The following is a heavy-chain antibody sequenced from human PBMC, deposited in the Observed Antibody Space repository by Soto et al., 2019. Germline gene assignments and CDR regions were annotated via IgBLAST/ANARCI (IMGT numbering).Heavy chain of an antibody. J-gene: IGHJ6*02. CDR1: GGSVSSGSYY. V-gene: IGHV4-61*01. CDR2: INHSGST. CDR3: ARGHSSSWFRYEAYYYYGMDV. D-gene: IGHD6-13*01. Sequence: SETLSLTCNVSGGSVSSGSYYWSWIRRPPGKGLEWIGYINHSGSTNYNPSLKSRVTISVDTSKNQFSLKLSSVTAADTAVYYCARGHSSSWFRYEAYYYYGMDVWGQGTTVTVSS.